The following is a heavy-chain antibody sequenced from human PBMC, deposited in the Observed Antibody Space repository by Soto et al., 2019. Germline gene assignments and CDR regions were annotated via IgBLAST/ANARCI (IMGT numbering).Heavy chain of an antibody. J-gene: IGHJ6*02. Sequence: PGGSLRLSCAASGFTFSSYAMHWVRQAPGKGLEWVAVISYDGSNKYYADSVKGRFTISRDNSKNTLYLQMNSLRAEDTAVYYCARDYVDYYYGMDVWGQGPTVTVSS. CDR1: GFTFSSYA. D-gene: IGHD3-16*01. CDR2: ISYDGSNK. CDR3: ARDYVDYYYGMDV. V-gene: IGHV3-30-3*01.